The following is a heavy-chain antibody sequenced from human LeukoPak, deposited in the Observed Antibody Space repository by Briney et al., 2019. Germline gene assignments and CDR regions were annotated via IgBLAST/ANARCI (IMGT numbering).Heavy chain of an antibody. CDR3: ARQISDYYYYYIDV. CDR2: IYYSGTT. Sequence: PSETLSLTCTVSGGSISSSHYYWGWLRQSPGKGLEWIGTIYYSGTTYYNPSLESRVTISEDTSKNHFSLTLWSVTAADTAVYYCARQISDYYYYYIDVWGKGTTVTVSS. D-gene: IGHD3-10*01. J-gene: IGHJ6*03. CDR1: GGSISSSHYY. V-gene: IGHV4-39*01.